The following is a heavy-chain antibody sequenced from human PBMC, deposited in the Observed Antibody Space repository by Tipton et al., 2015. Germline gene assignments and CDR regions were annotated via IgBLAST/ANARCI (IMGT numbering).Heavy chain of an antibody. Sequence: LRLSCAVYGGSFSGYYWNWIRQPPGKGLEWIGEINHSGSTNYNPSLKSRVTISVDTSKNQFSLKLSSVTAADTAVYYCARDAGRYYDSSGLSWSFDLWGRGTLVTVSS. CDR2: INHSGST. J-gene: IGHJ2*01. D-gene: IGHD3-22*01. CDR1: GGSFSGYY. CDR3: ARDAGRYYDSSGLSWSFDL. V-gene: IGHV4-34*01.